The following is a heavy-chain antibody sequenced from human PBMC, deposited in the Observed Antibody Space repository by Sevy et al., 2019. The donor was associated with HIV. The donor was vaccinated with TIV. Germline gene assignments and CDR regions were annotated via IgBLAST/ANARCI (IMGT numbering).Heavy chain of an antibody. D-gene: IGHD6-19*01. V-gene: IGHV3-23*01. Sequence: GGSLRLSCAASGFTFTNYGMHWVRQAPGKGLEWVSGISNSGANTYYADSVRGRFTVCRDNSKNTVYLQLNSLRAEDTAIYYCAKEWTLLSDWYGEFDYWGQGTLVTVSS. J-gene: IGHJ4*02. CDR3: AKEWTLLSDWYGEFDY. CDR2: ISNSGANT. CDR1: GFTFTNYG.